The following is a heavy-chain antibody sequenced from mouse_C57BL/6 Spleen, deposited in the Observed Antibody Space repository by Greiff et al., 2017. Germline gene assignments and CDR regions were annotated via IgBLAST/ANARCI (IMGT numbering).Heavy chain of an antibody. CDR2: IHPNCGST. CDR1: GYTFTSYW. CDR3: ANDDGSYFDY. Sequence: VQLQQPGAELVKPGASVKLSCMASGYTFTSYWMHRVKPRPGQGLEWIGMIHPNCGSTNFNEKFKSKAILTVDKSSSTSYMQLSSLTSEHSAVYCCANDDGSYFDYWGQGTNHTGSS. V-gene: IGHV1-64*01. D-gene: IGHD2-3*01. J-gene: IGHJ2*01.